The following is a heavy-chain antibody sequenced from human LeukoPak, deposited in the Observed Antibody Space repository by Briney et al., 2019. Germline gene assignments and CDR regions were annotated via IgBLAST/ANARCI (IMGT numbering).Heavy chain of an antibody. V-gene: IGHV3-23*01. CDR3: AKVRTGHYFDY. CDR1: GLPLGTYA. Sequence: QPGGSRDLSGPASGLPLGTYALTGAGRAQGRGREWVSSISGTGGSTYYADSVKGRFTISRDKSNNTLFLQMNSLRAEDTAVYYCAKVRTGHYFDYWGQGTLVTVSS. D-gene: IGHD1-1*01. CDR2: ISGTGGST. J-gene: IGHJ4*02.